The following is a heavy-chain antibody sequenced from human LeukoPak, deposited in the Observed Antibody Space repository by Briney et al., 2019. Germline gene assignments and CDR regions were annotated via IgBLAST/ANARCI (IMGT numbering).Heavy chain of an antibody. CDR1: GFTVSSNY. J-gene: IGHJ2*01. D-gene: IGHD2-15*01. CDR3: AKCHVVVARGYFDL. Sequence: PGGSLRLSCAASGFTVSSNYMSWVRQAPGKGLEWVSLIYSGGSAYYADSVKGRFSISRDNSKNTLYLQMNSLRAEDTAVYYCAKCHVVVARGYFDLWGRGTLVTVSS. CDR2: IYSGGSA. V-gene: IGHV3-66*01.